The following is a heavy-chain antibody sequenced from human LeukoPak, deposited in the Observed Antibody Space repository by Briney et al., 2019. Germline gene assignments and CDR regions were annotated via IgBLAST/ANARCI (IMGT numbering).Heavy chain of an antibody. CDR1: GGSISSSSYY. CDR2: IYYSGST. J-gene: IGHJ4*02. D-gene: IGHD3-10*01. CDR3: AGYYGSGSD. Sequence: PSETLSLTCTVSGGSISSSSYYWGWFRQPPGKGLEWIGSIYYSGSTYYNPSLKSRVTISVDTSKNQFSLKLSSVTAADTAVYYCAGYYGSGSDWGQGTLVTVSS. V-gene: IGHV4-39*01.